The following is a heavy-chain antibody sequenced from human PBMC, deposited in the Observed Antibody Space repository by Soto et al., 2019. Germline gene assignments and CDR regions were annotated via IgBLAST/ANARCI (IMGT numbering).Heavy chain of an antibody. V-gene: IGHV3-30*18. J-gene: IGHJ6*02. D-gene: IGHD5-12*01. Sequence: QVQLVEPGGGVVQPGGPLRLSCAAPGFPFITYGLTWVRQAPGKGLGWGAVISYDGSNKYYADSMKGRFTISRDNSKNTLYLQMNSLRAEDTAVYYCAKERTVATGYYYGMDVWGQGTTVTVSS. CDR2: ISYDGSNK. CDR1: GFPFITYG. CDR3: AKERTVATGYYYGMDV.